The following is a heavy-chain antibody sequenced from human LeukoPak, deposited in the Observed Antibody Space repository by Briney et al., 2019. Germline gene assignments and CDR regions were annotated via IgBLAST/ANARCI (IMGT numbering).Heavy chain of an antibody. CDR1: GGSISSSSYY. D-gene: IGHD3-3*01. CDR2: IYYSGST. Sequence: PSETLSLTCTVSGGSISSSSYYWGRIPQPPGKGLEWIGSIYYSGSTYYNPSLKSRVTISVDTSKNQFSLKLSSVTAADTAVYYCARSHDFWSGESNVDPWGQRTLVTVSS. V-gene: IGHV4-39*01. J-gene: IGHJ5*02. CDR3: ARSHDFWSGESNVDP.